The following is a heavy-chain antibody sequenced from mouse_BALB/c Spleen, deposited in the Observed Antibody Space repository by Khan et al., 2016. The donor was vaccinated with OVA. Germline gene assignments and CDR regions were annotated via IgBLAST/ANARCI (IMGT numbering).Heavy chain of an antibody. V-gene: IGHV9-3-1*01. CDR2: INTYTGET. CDR3: ASHGYWYFDV. CDR1: GYTFTNYG. Sequence: QIQLVQSGPELKKPGETVKISCKASGYTFTNYGMNWVKQAPGKGLKWMGWINTYTGETTYADDFKGRFAFSLETSASTAYLQINNLKSEDTATYFCASHGYWYFDVWGAGTTVTVSS. J-gene: IGHJ1*01.